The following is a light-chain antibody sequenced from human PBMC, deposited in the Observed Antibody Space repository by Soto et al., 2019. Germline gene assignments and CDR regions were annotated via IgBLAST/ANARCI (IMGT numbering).Light chain of an antibody. CDR3: QQYNNWPPIT. CDR2: DAS. Sequence: EIVLTQSPGTLSLSPGERATLSCRASRSVSSTYLAWYQQKPGQAPRLLIYDASTRATGIPARFSGSGSGTEFTLTISSLQSEDFAVYYCQQYNNWPPITFGQGTRLEIK. J-gene: IGKJ5*01. CDR1: RSVSSTY. V-gene: IGKV3-15*01.